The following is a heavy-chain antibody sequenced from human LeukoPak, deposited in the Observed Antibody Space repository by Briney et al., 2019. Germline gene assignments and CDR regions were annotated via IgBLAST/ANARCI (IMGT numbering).Heavy chain of an antibody. CDR1: GGSFGAYY. D-gene: IGHD2-2*01. CDR3: ARGCRYCSSITCLPSKRYYYYGMDV. Sequence: SETLSLTCAVYGGSFGAYYWSWIRQPPGKGLEWIGEINHSGSTNYNPSLKSRVTISVDTSKNQFSLKLSSVTAADTAVYYCARGCRYCSSITCLPSKRYYYYGMDVWGQGTTITVSS. CDR2: INHSGST. J-gene: IGHJ6*02. V-gene: IGHV4-34*01.